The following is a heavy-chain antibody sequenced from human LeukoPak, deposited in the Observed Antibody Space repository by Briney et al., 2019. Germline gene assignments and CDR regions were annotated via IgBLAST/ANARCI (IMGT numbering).Heavy chain of an antibody. Sequence: GGSLRLSCAASGFTFRNFAMSWVRQASGKGLEWVSGISGSGGSTSHTESVKGRFTISRDNSRNTLYLQMNSLRAEDTAVYYCAKDGYSEAYWGQGTLVTVSS. V-gene: IGHV3-23*01. J-gene: IGHJ4*02. CDR1: GFTFRNFA. CDR3: AKDGYSEAY. CDR2: ISGSGGST. D-gene: IGHD1-26*01.